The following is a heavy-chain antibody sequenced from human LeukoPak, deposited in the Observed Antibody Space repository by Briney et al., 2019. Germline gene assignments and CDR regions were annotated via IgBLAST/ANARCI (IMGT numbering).Heavy chain of an antibody. CDR2: IYYSGST. D-gene: IGHD2-21*02. V-gene: IGHV4-31*03. Sequence: SETLSLTCTVSGGSISSGGCYWSWIRQHPGKGLEWIGYIYYSGSTYYNPSLKSRVTISVDRSKNQFSLKLSSVTAADTAVYYCARACGGDCYGAFDIWGQGTMVTVSS. CDR3: ARACGGDCYGAFDI. J-gene: IGHJ3*02. CDR1: GGSISSGGCY.